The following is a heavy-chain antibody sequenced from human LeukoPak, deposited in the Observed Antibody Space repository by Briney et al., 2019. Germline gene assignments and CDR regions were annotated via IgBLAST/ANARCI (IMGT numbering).Heavy chain of an antibody. CDR3: TREDWSYHYGSGSYNWFDP. D-gene: IGHD3-10*01. CDR2: IRSIVYGGTT. CDR1: GFTFDESS. V-gene: IGHV3-49*04. J-gene: IGHJ5*02. Sequence: PGRSLRLSCTTSGFTFDESSISSVREAPGAGLEWGCFIRSIVYGGTTEYAASVKGRFTISRDDYKSIAYLHMSSLKTEDTAVYYCTREDWSYHYGSGSYNWFDPWGQGTLVTVSS.